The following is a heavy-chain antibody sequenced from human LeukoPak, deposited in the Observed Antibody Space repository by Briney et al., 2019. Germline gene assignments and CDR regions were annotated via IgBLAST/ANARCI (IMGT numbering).Heavy chain of an antibody. J-gene: IGHJ4*02. Sequence: ASVKVSCKASGYTFTDYYVHWVRQAPGQGLEWMGWINPKSGGTYYAQQFPARVTMTRDTSISTVYMELSRLTSDDTAVYYCARARDIVLMVYASLRYSFDYWGQGTLVTVSS. CDR1: GYTFTDYY. V-gene: IGHV1-2*02. CDR3: ARARDIVLMVYASLRYSFDY. D-gene: IGHD2-8*01. CDR2: INPKSGGT.